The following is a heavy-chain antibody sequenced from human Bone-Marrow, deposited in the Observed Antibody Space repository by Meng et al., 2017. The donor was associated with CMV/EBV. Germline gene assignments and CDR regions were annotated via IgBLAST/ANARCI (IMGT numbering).Heavy chain of an antibody. CDR3: AREAPIVGAYDS. D-gene: IGHD1-26*01. J-gene: IGHJ5*01. V-gene: IGHV3-30*04. Sequence: GESLKISCAASGFTFSSYAMSWVRQAPGKGLEWVAVISYDGSNKYYADSVKGRFTISRDNSKNTLYLQMNSLRAEDTAVYYCAREAPIVGAYDSWGQGTLVTVSS. CDR2: ISYDGSNK. CDR1: GFTFSSYA.